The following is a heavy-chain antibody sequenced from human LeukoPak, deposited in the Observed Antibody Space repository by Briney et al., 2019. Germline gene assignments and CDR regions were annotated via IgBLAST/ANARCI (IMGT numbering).Heavy chain of an antibody. CDR1: GASITNCY. Sequence: SETLSLTCTVSGASITNCYWRWVRQPPGKGLEGIGYIYSSGNTNYNPALKSRVTISLDVSKNQFSPKLTSVTAADTAVYYCANSYDGKIVPFDNWGQGALVAVSS. CDR2: IYSSGNT. V-gene: IGHV4-4*09. J-gene: IGHJ4*02. CDR3: ANSYDGKIVPFDN. D-gene: IGHD4-23*01.